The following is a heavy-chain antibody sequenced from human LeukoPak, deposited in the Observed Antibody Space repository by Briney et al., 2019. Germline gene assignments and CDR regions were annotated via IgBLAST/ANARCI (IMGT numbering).Heavy chain of an antibody. CDR2: ISSSSSYI. D-gene: IGHD2-8*01. V-gene: IGHV3-21*01. CDR1: GFTFSSYS. J-gene: IGHJ4*02. Sequence: PGGSLRLSCAASGFTFSSYSMNWVRQAPGKGLEWVSPISSSSSYIYYADSVKGRFTISRDNAKNSLYLQMNSLRAEDTAVYYCARDCTNGVCFGFDYWGQGTLVTVSS. CDR3: ARDCTNGVCFGFDY.